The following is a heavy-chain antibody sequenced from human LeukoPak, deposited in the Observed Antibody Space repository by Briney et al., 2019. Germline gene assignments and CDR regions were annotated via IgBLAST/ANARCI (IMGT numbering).Heavy chain of an antibody. V-gene: IGHV3-21*01. CDR3: ARDRSLRSGWSVGD. D-gene: IGHD6-19*01. Sequence: GGSLRLSXAASGFTFSSYSMNWVRQAPGKGLEWVSSISSSSSYIYYADSVKGRFTISRDNAKNSLYLQMNSLRAEDTAVYYCARDRSLRSGWSVGDWGQGTLVTVSS. J-gene: IGHJ4*02. CDR2: ISSSSSYI. CDR1: GFTFSSYS.